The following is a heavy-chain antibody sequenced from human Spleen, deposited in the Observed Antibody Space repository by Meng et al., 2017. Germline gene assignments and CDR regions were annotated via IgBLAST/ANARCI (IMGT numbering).Heavy chain of an antibody. CDR3: ARGKQGGFGI. CDR2: ISSSGDTQ. CDR1: GFTFSSYS. Sequence: GESLKISCAASGFTFSSYSMNWVRQAPGKGLEWLSYISSSGDTQYYADPVKGRFTISRDNAENSLYLQMNSLRDEDTALYYCARGKQGGFGIWGQGTMVTVSS. J-gene: IGHJ3*02. V-gene: IGHV3-48*02. D-gene: IGHD2-15*01.